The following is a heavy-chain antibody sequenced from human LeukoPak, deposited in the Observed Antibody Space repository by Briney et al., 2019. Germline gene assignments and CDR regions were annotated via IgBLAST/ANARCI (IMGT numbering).Heavy chain of an antibody. CDR2: ISSSSSTI. CDR3: ARVLRTQLRYFDWWYFDL. J-gene: IGHJ2*01. CDR1: GFTFSSYS. Sequence: PGGSLRLSCAASGFTFSSYSMNWVRQAPGKGLEWVSYISSSSSTIYYADSVKGRFTISRDNAKNTLYLQMNSLRAEDTAVYYCARVLRTQLRYFDWWYFDLWGRGTLVTVSS. V-gene: IGHV3-48*04. D-gene: IGHD3-9*01.